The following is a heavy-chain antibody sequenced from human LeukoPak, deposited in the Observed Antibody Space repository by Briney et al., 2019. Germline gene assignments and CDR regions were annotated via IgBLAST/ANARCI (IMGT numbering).Heavy chain of an antibody. Sequence: SETLSLTCAVYGGSFSGYYWSWIRQPPGKGLEWIGEINHSGSANYNPSLKSRVTISVDTSKNQFSLKLSSVTAADTAVYYCARFCSVCVWTSKEDYWGQGTLVTVSP. V-gene: IGHV4-34*01. J-gene: IGHJ4*02. D-gene: IGHD3-3*01. CDR2: INHSGSA. CDR1: GGSFSGYY. CDR3: ARFCSVCVWTSKEDY.